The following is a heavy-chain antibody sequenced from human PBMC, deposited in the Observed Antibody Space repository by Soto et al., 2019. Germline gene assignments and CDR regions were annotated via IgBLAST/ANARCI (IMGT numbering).Heavy chain of an antibody. D-gene: IGHD2-2*01. Sequence: GGSLRLSCAASGFTFRSHWMNWFRQAPGKGLEWVANIKEDGSEKNYVDSVKGRFTISRDNAKNSLYLQMNSLRVEDTAVYYCARAGATCYCSDYGGQGTLVTVSS. V-gene: IGHV3-7*04. CDR1: GFTFRSHW. CDR3: ARAGATCYCSDY. J-gene: IGHJ4*02. CDR2: IKEDGSEK.